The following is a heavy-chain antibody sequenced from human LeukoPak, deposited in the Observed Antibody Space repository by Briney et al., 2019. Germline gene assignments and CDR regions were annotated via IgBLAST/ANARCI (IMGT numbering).Heavy chain of an antibody. CDR3: ARTYNWNDGYFDY. J-gene: IGHJ4*02. CDR1: GYTFTNYY. D-gene: IGHD1-20*01. V-gene: IGHV1-46*01. CDR2: INPSGGST. Sequence: ASVKVSCKASGYTFTNYYMHWVRQAPGQGLEWMGIINPSGGSTSYTQKFQGRVTMTRDTSTSTVHMELSSLRSEDTAVYYCARTYNWNDGYFDYWGQGTLVTVSS.